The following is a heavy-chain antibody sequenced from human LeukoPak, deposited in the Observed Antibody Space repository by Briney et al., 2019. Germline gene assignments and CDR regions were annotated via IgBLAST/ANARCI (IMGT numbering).Heavy chain of an antibody. CDR2: ISDRGSRT. D-gene: IGHD3-22*01. CDR1: GITLSNYG. J-gene: IGHJ4*02. V-gene: IGHV3-23*01. Sequence: PGGSLRLSCAVSGITLSNYGMSWVRQAPGKGLEWGAGISDRGSRTNYAHSVKGRFTISADHPKNTLYLQMNSLRAEDTAVYFCAKRGVVIRVILVGFHKEAYYFDSWGQGALVTVSS. CDR3: AKRGVVIRVILVGFHKEAYYFDS.